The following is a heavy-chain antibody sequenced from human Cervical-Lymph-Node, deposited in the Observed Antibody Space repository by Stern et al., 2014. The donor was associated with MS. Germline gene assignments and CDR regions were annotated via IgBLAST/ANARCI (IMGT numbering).Heavy chain of an antibody. CDR1: GGSINNRNYY. CDR2: VYYSGST. Sequence: QLQLQESGPGLVRPSETLSLTCTVAGGSINNRNYYWAWIRQPPGKGLEWIGTVYYSGSTYFNPSLKSRLTMSGATSKTQFSLKLPPVPAADTAVYYCARQMLTFGALVAPNYFEFWGRGTLVPVSP. J-gene: IGHJ4*02. D-gene: IGHD3-16*01. V-gene: IGHV4-39*01. CDR3: ARQMLTFGALVAPNYFEF.